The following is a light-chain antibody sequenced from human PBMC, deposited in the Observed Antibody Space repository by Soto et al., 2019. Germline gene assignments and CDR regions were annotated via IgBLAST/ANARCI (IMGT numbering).Light chain of an antibody. V-gene: IGKV4-1*01. J-gene: IGKJ1*01. CDR3: QDYYSSWT. CDR1: QNNKNY. CDR2: WAS. Sequence: DIVRTQSPDSLAVSLGERATINCKSSQNNKNYLAWYQQKTGQPPKLLIDWASTRASGVPDRFSGSGSGTDFTLTISSLQAEDVGIYYCQDYYSSWTFGQGTKVEIK.